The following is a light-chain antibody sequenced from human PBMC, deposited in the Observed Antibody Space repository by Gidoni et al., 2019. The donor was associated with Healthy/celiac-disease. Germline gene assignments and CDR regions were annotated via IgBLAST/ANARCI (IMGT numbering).Light chain of an antibody. J-gene: IGKJ1*01. V-gene: IGKV1-5*03. CDR2: KAS. CDR1: QSISSW. Sequence: DIQMTQSPSTLSASVGDRVTITCRASQSISSWLAWYQQKPGKAPNLLIHKASSLESGVPSRFSGSGSGTEFTLTISSLQPDDFATYYCQQYNDYPWTFXQXTKVEIK. CDR3: QQYNDYPWT.